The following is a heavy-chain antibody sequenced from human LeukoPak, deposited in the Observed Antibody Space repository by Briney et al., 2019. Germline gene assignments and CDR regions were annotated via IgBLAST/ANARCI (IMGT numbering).Heavy chain of an antibody. J-gene: IGHJ3*02. CDR2: IYYSGST. CDR1: GGSISSSSYY. CDR3: ARSLWFGEYDAFDI. D-gene: IGHD3-10*01. V-gene: IGHV4-39*01. Sequence: PSETLSLTCTVSGGSISSSSYYWGWIRQPPGKGLEWIGSIYYSGSTYYNPSLKSRVTISVDTSKNQFSLKLSSVTAADTAVYYCARSLWFGEYDAFDIWGQGTMVTVSS.